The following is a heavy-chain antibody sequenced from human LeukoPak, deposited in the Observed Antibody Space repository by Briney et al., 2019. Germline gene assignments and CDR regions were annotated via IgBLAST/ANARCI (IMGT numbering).Heavy chain of an antibody. D-gene: IGHD3-10*01. Sequence: PSETLSLTCTVSGGSISSGGYYWSWIRQPPGKGLEWIGYIYDSGSTNYNPSLKSRVTISVDTSKNQFSLKLSSVTAADMAVYYCARVGGTNYYYYGMAVWGQGTTVTVSS. CDR3: ARVGGTNYYYYGMAV. CDR2: IYDSGST. V-gene: IGHV4-61*08. CDR1: GGSISSGGYY. J-gene: IGHJ6*02.